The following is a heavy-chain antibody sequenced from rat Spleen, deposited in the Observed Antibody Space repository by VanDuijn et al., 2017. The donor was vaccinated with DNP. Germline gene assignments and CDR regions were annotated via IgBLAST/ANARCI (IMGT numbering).Heavy chain of an antibody. CDR3: ATQNSGYDYFDY. V-gene: IGHV5S10*01. Sequence: EVQLVESGGDLVQPGKSLKLSCVASGFTFSDYNMAWVRQAPKRGLEWVATILYDGIRTYYRDSVKGRFTISRDNTKNTLYLQMDSLRSDDTATYYCATQNSGYDYFDYWGQGVMVTVSS. CDR1: GFTFSDYN. D-gene: IGHD4-3*01. CDR2: ILYDGIRT. J-gene: IGHJ2*01.